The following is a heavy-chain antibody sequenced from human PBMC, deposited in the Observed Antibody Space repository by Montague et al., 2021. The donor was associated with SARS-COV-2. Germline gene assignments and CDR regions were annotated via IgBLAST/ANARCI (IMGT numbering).Heavy chain of an antibody. D-gene: IGHD5-18*01. CDR3: VRASDTALLSNWFDP. CDR2: ISTTSSTI. CDR1: GSTFSYYE. Sequence: SLRLSCAASGSTFSYYEMNWVRQAPGKGLEWVSYISTTSSTIYYADSVKGRFTISRDNAKNSLYLQMNSLRAEDKALYYCVRASDTALLSNWFDPWGQGTLVTVSS. V-gene: IGHV3-48*03. J-gene: IGHJ5*02.